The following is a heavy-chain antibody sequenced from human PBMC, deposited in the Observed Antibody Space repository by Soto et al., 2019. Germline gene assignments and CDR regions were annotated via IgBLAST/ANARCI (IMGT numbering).Heavy chain of an antibody. J-gene: IGHJ6*02. CDR3: ARGRRVTMVRGVITYYYGMDV. CDR1: GGSFSGYY. V-gene: IGHV4-34*01. D-gene: IGHD3-10*01. CDR2: INHSGST. Sequence: SETLSLTCAVYGGSFSGYYWSWIRQPPGKGLEWIGEINHSGSTNYNPSLKSRVTISVDTSKNQFSLKLSSVTAADTAVYYCARGRRVTMVRGVITYYYGMDVWGQGTTVT.